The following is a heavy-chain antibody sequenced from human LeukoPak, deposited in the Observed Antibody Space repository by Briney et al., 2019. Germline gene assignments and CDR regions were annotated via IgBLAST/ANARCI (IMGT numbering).Heavy chain of an antibody. J-gene: IGHJ4*02. CDR2: IYYSGST. Sequence: PSEPLPLTCTVSGGPISISSYYWGWIRQPPGKGLEWIGSIYYSGSTYYNPSLKSRVTISVDTSKNQFSLELSSVTAAGTAVYYFSKNVRLGARGYYFDYWGQGALVSVSS. D-gene: IGHD2-21*01. CDR3: SKNVRLGARGYYFDY. CDR1: GGPISISSYY. V-gene: IGHV4-39*01.